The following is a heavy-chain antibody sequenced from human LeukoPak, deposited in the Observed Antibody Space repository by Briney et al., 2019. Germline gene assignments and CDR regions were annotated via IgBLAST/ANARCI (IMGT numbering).Heavy chain of an antibody. J-gene: IGHJ5*02. D-gene: IGHD3-22*01. CDR2: INYSGST. V-gene: IGHV4-59*01. Sequence: SETLSLTCTVSGGSISSYYWSWIRQPPGKGLEWIGYINYSGSTNYNPSLKSRVTISVDTSKNQFSLKLSSVTAADTAVYYCARGEIGMIDDNWFDPWGQGTLVTVSS. CDR3: ARGEIGMIDDNWFDP. CDR1: GGSISSYY.